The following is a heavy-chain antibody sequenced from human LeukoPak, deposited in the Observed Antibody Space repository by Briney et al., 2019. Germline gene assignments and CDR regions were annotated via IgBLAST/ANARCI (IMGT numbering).Heavy chain of an antibody. CDR3: ARGFRRCSGGSCYSGFDP. CDR1: GYTFTSYG. D-gene: IGHD2-15*01. Sequence: ASVKVSCKASGYTFTSYGISWVRQAPGQRLEWMGWINAGNGNTKYSQKFQGRVTITRDTSASTAYMELSSLRSEDTAVYYCARGFRRCSGGSCYSGFDPWGQGTLVTVSS. J-gene: IGHJ5*02. V-gene: IGHV1-3*01. CDR2: INAGNGNT.